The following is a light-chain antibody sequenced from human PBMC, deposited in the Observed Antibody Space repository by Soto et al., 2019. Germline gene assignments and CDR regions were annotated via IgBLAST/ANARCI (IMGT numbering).Light chain of an antibody. V-gene: IGKV3-15*01. CDR2: GAS. CDR3: QQYNNWPRT. J-gene: IGKJ1*01. Sequence: ERVMTQSPATLSVSPGERATLSCRASQSISSNLAWYQQKPGQAPRLLIYGASTRATGVPARFSGSGSGTEFTLTISILQSEDFAVYYCQQYNNWPRTFGQGTKVEIK. CDR1: QSISSN.